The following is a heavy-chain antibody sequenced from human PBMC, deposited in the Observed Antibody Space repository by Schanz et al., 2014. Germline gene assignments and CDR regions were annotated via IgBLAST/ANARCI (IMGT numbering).Heavy chain of an antibody. CDR1: GFTFSSYG. CDR3: AKVGLYYYGSGFNY. D-gene: IGHD3-10*01. V-gene: IGHV3-30*02. CDR2: IRYDGSNK. J-gene: IGHJ4*02. Sequence: QVQLVESGGGVVQPGGSLRLSCAASGFTFSSYGMHWVRQAPGKGLEWVAFIRYDGSNKYYADSVKGRFTISRDNSKNTLYLRMNSLRAEDTAVYYCAKVGLYYYGSGFNYWGQGTLVTVSS.